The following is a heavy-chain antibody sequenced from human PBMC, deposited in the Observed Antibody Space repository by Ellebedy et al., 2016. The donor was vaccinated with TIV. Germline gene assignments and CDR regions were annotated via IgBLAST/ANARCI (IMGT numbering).Heavy chain of an antibody. CDR3: ARSPYGSPSDWFDP. Sequence: SGPTLVXPPQTLTLTCTFSGFSLSTSGVGVGWIRQPPGKALEWLALIYWNDDKRYSPSLKSRLTITKDTSKNQVVLTMTNMDPVDTATYYCARSPYGSPSDWFDPWGQGTLVTVSS. CDR1: GFSLSTSGVG. J-gene: IGHJ5*02. CDR2: IYWNDDK. D-gene: IGHD3-10*01. V-gene: IGHV2-5*01.